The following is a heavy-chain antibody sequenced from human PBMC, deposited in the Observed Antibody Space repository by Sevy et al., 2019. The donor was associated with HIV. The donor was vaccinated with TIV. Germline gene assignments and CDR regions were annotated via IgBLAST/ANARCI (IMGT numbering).Heavy chain of an antibody. CDR3: ARVTTVTTDDY. CDR2: INLSGST. J-gene: IGHJ4*02. Sequence: SETLSLTCAVYGGSFSGYYWSWIRQPPGKGLEWIGEINLSGSTNYNPSLKSRVTISVDTSKNQFSLKLSSVTAADTAVYYCARVTTVTTDDYWGQGTLVTVSS. V-gene: IGHV4-34*01. CDR1: GGSFSGYY. D-gene: IGHD4-17*01.